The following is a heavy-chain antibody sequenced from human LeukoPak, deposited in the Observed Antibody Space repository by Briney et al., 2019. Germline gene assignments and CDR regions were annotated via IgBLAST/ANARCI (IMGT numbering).Heavy chain of an antibody. CDR2: IYSGGST. CDR3: ARGLKWYYYMDV. D-gene: IGHD2-15*01. J-gene: IGHJ6*03. CDR1: GFTVSSNY. Sequence: GGSLRLSCAASGFTVSSNYMSWVRQAPGKGLEWVSVIYSGGSTYYADSVKGRFTISRDNSKNTLYLQMNSLRAEDTAVCYCARGLKWYYYMDVWGKGTTVTVSS. V-gene: IGHV3-66*02.